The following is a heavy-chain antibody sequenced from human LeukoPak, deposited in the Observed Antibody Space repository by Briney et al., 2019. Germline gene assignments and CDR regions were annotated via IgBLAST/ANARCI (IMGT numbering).Heavy chain of an antibody. CDR2: ISSSSTNI. CDR1: GFTLSSYS. CDR3: ARGPPGDY. V-gene: IGHV3-21*01. J-gene: IGHJ4*02. Sequence: GGSLRLSCAASGFTLSSYSMNWVRQAPGKGLEWVAAISSSSTNIYYAGSVTGRFTISRDNAKSSLYLQMNSLRAEDTAVYCCARGPPGDYWGQGTLVTVSS.